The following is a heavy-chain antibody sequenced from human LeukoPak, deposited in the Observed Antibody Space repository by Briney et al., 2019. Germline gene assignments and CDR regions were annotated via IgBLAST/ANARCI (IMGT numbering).Heavy chain of an antibody. V-gene: IGHV3-23*01. CDR1: GFTFSSYT. CDR3: AKDGGLWVSAHWGDS. CDR2: ITTSDGNT. D-gene: IGHD7-27*01. J-gene: IGHJ4*02. Sequence: GGSLRLSCAASGFTFSSYTMSWVRQAPGKGLEWVSTITTSDGNTYYADSVKGRLTISRDNSKNTLFLQMNSLRAEDTAVYYCAKDGGLWVSAHWGDSWGRGTLVTVSS.